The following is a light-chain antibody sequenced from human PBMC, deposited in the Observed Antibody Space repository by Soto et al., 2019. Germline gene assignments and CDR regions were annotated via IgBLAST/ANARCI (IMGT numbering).Light chain of an antibody. CDR1: QIVTTN. J-gene: IGKJ1*01. V-gene: IGKV3-15*01. CDR3: QQYNDNWPT. Sequence: EVVMTQSPATLSVSPVERVTFSFRASQIVTTNLAWYQHKPGQSPRLLIYGASNRATGFPARFSASGSGTEFTLTINGLQSEDFAVYYCQQYNDNWPTFGQGTKVDI. CDR2: GAS.